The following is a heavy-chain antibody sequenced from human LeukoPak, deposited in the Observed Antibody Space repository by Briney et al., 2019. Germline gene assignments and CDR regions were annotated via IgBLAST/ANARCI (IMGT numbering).Heavy chain of an antibody. Sequence: GGSLRLSCAASGFTFSSYAMHWVRQAPCKGREGVALISYYGSKQYFADSLKGRFTIPRDKSTNPLYLQINSLKAQDTAVYYCSRDLGGGERVVVTVAFDYWGQGALVNVS. J-gene: IGHJ4*02. CDR1: GFTFSSYA. CDR2: ISYYGSKQ. CDR3: SRDLGGGERVVVTVAFDY. V-gene: IGHV3-30*04. D-gene: IGHD2-21*02.